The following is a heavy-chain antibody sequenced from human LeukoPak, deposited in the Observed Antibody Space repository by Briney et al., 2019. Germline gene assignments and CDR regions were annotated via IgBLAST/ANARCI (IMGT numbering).Heavy chain of an antibody. D-gene: IGHD3-22*01. CDR1: GFTFSSYA. Sequence: GGSLRLSCAASGFTFSSYAMSWVRQAPGKGLEWVSAISGSGGSTYYADSVKGRFTISRDNSKNTLYLQMNSLRAEDTAVYYCANINYYDSSGYRYYFDYWGQGTLVTVSS. J-gene: IGHJ4*02. CDR2: ISGSGGST. V-gene: IGHV3-23*01. CDR3: ANINYYDSSGYRYYFDY.